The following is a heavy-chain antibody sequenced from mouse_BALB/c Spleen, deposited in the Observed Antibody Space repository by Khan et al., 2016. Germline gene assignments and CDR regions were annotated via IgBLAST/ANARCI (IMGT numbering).Heavy chain of an antibody. Sequence: QIQLVQSGPELKKPGKTVKISCKASGYTFTNYGMNWVKQAPGKGLKWMGWINTYSGESTYADDFKGRFAFSLETSANTAYLQINNLKNDDTATXSCARYRYYYGSSRYFDVWGAGTTVTVSS. V-gene: IGHV9-3-1*01. CDR1: GYTFTNYG. J-gene: IGHJ1*01. CDR3: ARYRYYYGSSRYFDV. CDR2: INTYSGES. D-gene: IGHD1-1*01.